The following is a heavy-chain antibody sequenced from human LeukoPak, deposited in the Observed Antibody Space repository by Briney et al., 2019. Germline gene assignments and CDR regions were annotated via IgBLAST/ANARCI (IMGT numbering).Heavy chain of an antibody. Sequence: ASVKVSCKASGYTFTNYGISWVREAPGQGLEWMGCISGYNGDTNYAKKVQGRVTMTTDTSTSTAYMELRSLRSDDTAVYYCARRTYYYRSGSYTNNYYYYMDVWGKGTTGTVSS. J-gene: IGHJ6*03. CDR2: ISGYNGDT. D-gene: IGHD3-10*01. CDR1: GYTFTNYG. CDR3: ARRTYYYRSGSYTNNYYYYMDV. V-gene: IGHV1-18*01.